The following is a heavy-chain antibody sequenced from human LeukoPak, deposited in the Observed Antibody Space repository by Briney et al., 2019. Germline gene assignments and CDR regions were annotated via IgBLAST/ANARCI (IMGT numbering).Heavy chain of an antibody. D-gene: IGHD5-12*01. CDR1: GLPFSSYW. J-gene: IGHJ3*02. CDR2: INQDGSEK. Sequence: GGSLRLSCEASGLPFSSYWMTWVRQAPGKGLEWVANINQDGSEKYYVGSVRGRFTISRDNAKNSLFLQMNSLRAEDTAVYFCARVVTWMEKAFDIWGQGTMVTVSS. CDR3: ARVVTWMEKAFDI. V-gene: IGHV3-7*04.